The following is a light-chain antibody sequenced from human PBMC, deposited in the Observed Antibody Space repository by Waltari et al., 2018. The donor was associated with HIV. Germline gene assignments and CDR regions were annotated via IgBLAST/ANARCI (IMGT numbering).Light chain of an antibody. CDR2: RVD. Sequence: QSALTQPPSASGTPGQRVTISCSGSNSNIGSNYVYWYQQFPGTAPKLLIFRVDQRPSGVPDRFSGSKSGTSASLAISGLHAEHEADYYCCSYAGSITHVIFGGGTKLTVL. CDR1: NSNIGSNY. CDR3: CSYAGSITHVI. J-gene: IGLJ2*01. V-gene: IGLV1-47*01.